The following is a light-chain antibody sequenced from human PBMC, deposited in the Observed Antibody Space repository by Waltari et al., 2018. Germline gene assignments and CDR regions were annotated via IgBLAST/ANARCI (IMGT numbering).Light chain of an antibody. V-gene: IGKV1-5*01. Sequence: DIQMTQSPSTLSASVGDRVTITCRASQRINRWLAWYQQKPGKGTKLRIYDVSSLESGVPSRFSGSGSGTEFTLTINSLQPDDFATYYCQQYHDYSDTFGQGTKLEIK. J-gene: IGKJ2*01. CDR3: QQYHDYSDT. CDR2: DVS. CDR1: QRINRW.